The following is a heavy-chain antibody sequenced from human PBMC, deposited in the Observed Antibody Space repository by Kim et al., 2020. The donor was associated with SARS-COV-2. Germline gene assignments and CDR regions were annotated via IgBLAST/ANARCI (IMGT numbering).Heavy chain of an antibody. CDR2: IYTSGST. V-gene: IGHV4-61*02. CDR1: GGSISSGSYY. J-gene: IGHJ6*02. D-gene: IGHD3-22*01. CDR3: AIDPYDSSGYGMDV. Sequence: SETLSLTCTVSGGSISSGSYYWSWIRQPAGKGLEWIVRIYTSGSTNYNPSLKSRVTIAVDTSKNQFSLKLSSVTAADTAVYYCAIDPYDSSGYGMDVWGQRTTVTVSS.